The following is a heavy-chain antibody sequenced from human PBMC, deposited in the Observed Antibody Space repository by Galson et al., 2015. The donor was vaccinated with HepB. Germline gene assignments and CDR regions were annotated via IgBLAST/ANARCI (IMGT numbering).Heavy chain of an antibody. CDR1: GFTFDDYT. CDR2: INWDGGRI. CDR3: AKDAGSAPFTYYFDY. J-gene: IGHJ4*02. V-gene: IGHV3-43*01. Sequence: SLRLSCAASGFTFDDYTMQWVRQTPGKGLEWVSLINWDGGRIYYADSVKGRFTISRDNSKNSLYLQMNSLRTEDTAFYYCAKDAGSAPFTYYFDYWGQGTLVTVSS.